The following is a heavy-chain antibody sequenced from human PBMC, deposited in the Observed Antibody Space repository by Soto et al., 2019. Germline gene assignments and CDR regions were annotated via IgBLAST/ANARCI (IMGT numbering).Heavy chain of an antibody. CDR2: IYYSGST. Sequence: PSETLSLTCTVSGGSISSYYWSWIRQPPGKGLEWIGYIYYSGSTNYNPSLKSRVTISVDTSKNQFSLKLSSVTAADTAVYYCARVGYSYGIDNWFDPWGQGTLVTVSS. CDR1: GGSISSYY. V-gene: IGHV4-59*01. D-gene: IGHD5-18*01. CDR3: ARVGYSYGIDNWFDP. J-gene: IGHJ5*02.